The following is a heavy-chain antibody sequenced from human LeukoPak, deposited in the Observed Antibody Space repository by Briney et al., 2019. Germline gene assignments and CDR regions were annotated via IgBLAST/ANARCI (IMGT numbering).Heavy chain of an antibody. CDR2: ISSSSSYI. V-gene: IGHV3-21*01. D-gene: IGHD3-22*01. CDR1: GFTFSSYS. J-gene: IGHJ4*02. Sequence: GGSLRLSCAASGFTFSSYSMNWVRQAPGKGLEWVSSISSSSSYIYYADSVKGRFTISRDNAKNSLYLQMNSLRAEDTAVYYCARESLDYYDSSGYYTFDYWGQGTLVTVSS. CDR3: ARESLDYYDSSGYYTFDY.